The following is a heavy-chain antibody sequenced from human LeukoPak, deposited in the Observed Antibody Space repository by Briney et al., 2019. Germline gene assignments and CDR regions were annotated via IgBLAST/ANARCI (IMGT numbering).Heavy chain of an antibody. CDR2: IYYSGST. D-gene: IGHD3-22*01. Sequence: SETLSLTCTVSGGSINYYYWSWIRQPPGKGLEWIGYIYYSGSTIYNPSLKSRVTISVDTSKNQFSLKLSSVTAADTAVYYCARFAYVSSYYGQRGDYWGQGTQVSVSS. V-gene: IGHV4-59*12. J-gene: IGHJ4*02. CDR1: GGSINYYY. CDR3: ARFAYVSSYYGQRGDY.